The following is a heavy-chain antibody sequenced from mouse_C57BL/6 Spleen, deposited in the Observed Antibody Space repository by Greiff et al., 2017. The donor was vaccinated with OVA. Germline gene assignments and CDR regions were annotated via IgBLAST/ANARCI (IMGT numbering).Heavy chain of an antibody. V-gene: IGHV5-17*01. J-gene: IGHJ2*01. D-gene: IGHD2-4*01. Sequence: EVKVVESGGGLVKPGGSLKLSCAASGFTFSDYGMHWVRQAPEKGLEWVAYISSGSSTIYYADTVKGRFTISRDNAKNTLFLQMTSLRSEDTAMYYCARPGYYDYDLDYWGQGTTLTVSS. CDR3: ARPGYYDYDLDY. CDR2: ISSGSSTI. CDR1: GFTFSDYG.